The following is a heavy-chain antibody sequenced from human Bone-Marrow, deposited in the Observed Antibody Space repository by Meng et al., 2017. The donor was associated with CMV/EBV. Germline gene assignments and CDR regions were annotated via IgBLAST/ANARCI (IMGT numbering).Heavy chain of an antibody. D-gene: IGHD1-26*01. CDR1: GGSISSSSYY. V-gene: IGHV4-39*01. Sequence: SETLFLTCTVSGGSISSSSYYWGWIRQPPGKGLEWIGSIYYSGSTYYNPSLRSRVTISVDTSKNQFSLKLSSVTAADTAVYYCARNSPREGIDYWGQGTLVTVSS. CDR2: IYYSGST. J-gene: IGHJ4*02. CDR3: ARNSPREGIDY.